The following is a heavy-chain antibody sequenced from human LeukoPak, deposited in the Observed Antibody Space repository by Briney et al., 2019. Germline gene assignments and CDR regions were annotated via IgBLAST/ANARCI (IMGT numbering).Heavy chain of an antibody. Sequence: GGSLRLSCVASGFTFSSYSMNWVRQAPGKGLEWVSYISSSSSTIYYADSVKGRFTISRDNAKNSLYLQMNSLRAEDTAVYYCARDRGYSYGYGDYWGQGTLVTVSS. J-gene: IGHJ4*02. V-gene: IGHV3-48*01. CDR2: ISSSSSTI. CDR3: ARDRGYSYGYGDY. CDR1: GFTFSSYS. D-gene: IGHD5-18*01.